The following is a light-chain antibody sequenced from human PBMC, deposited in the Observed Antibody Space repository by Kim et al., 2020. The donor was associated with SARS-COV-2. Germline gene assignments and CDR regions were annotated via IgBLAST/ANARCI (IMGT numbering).Light chain of an antibody. CDR3: QQYYSTPLT. V-gene: IGKV4-1*01. J-gene: IGKJ4*01. Sequence: DIVMTQSPDSLAVSLGERATINCKSSQSVLYSSNNKNYLDWYQQKPGQPPKLLIYWASTRESGVPDRFSGSGSGTDFTLTISSLQAEDVAVYYCQQYYSTPLTFGGGTKLEI. CDR1: QSVLYSSNNKNY. CDR2: WAS.